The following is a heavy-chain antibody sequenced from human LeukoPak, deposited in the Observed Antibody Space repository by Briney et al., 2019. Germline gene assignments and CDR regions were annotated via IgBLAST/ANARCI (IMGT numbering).Heavy chain of an antibody. D-gene: IGHD5-24*01. CDR2: IRHDGSNE. CDR1: GFIFSNYG. CDR3: AREIVDDSKMDV. Sequence: GGSLRLSCAASGFIFSNYGMHWVRQAPGKGLEWVAFIRHDGSNEYYADSVKGRFTISRDNAKNTLYLQMNSLRAEDTAVYYCAREIVDDSKMDVWGKGTTVTVSS. J-gene: IGHJ6*04. V-gene: IGHV3-30*02.